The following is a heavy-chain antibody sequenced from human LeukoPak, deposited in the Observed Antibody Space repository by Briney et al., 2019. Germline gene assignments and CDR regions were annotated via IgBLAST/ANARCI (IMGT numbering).Heavy chain of an antibody. D-gene: IGHD3-16*02. CDR3: AKCPVTFGGVIIVTTGYCYN. V-gene: IGHV3-30*18. CDR1: GFTFSSYG. Sequence: GGSLRLSCEASGFTFSSYGMQWVRQAPGKGLEWVAVISYDGSNKYYADSVKGRFTISRDNSKNTLYLQMNSLRAEDTAVYYCAKCPVTFGGVIIVTTGYCYNWGQGTLVTVSS. J-gene: IGHJ4*02. CDR2: ISYDGSNK.